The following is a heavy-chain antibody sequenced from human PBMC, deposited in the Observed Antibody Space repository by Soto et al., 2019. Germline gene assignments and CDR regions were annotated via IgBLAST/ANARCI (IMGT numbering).Heavy chain of an antibody. CDR2: ISPSGGNT. Sequence: GGSLRLSFGASGFTFSSYAMTWVSQAPGKGLEWVSAISPSGGNTYNTCYADSVMGRSTTSRDNANNTRSLQMNSLRAEDTAVYYCAKGTMIVVFDAFDIWGQGTMVTVS. CDR3: AKGTMIVVFDAFDI. CDR1: GFTFSSYA. V-gene: IGHV3-23*01. D-gene: IGHD3-22*01. J-gene: IGHJ3*02.